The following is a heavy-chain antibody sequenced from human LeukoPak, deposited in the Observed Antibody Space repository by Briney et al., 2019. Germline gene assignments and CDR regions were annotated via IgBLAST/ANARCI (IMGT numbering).Heavy chain of an antibody. V-gene: IGHV3-23*01. J-gene: IGHJ4*02. CDR1: GFTFSSYA. CDR2: ISGSGGST. Sequence: GGSLRLSCAASGFTFSSYAMSWVRQAPGKGLEWVSAISGSGGSTYYADSVKGRYTISRDNSKNTLYLQMNSLRAEDTAVYYCAKDRGSGSTFDYWGQGTLVTVSS. D-gene: IGHD6-19*01. CDR3: AKDRGSGSTFDY.